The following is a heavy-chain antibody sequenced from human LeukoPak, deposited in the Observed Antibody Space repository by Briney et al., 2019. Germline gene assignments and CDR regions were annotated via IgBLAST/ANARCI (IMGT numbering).Heavy chain of an antibody. CDR1: GGTFSSYA. CDR2: IIPILGIA. Sequence: SVKVSCKASGGTFSSYAISWVGQAPGQGLEWMGRIIPILGIANHAQKFQGRVTITADKSTSTAYMELSSLRSEDTAVSYCAREHYYYGSGSPGGWFDPWGQGTLVTVSS. V-gene: IGHV1-69*04. D-gene: IGHD3-10*01. J-gene: IGHJ5*02. CDR3: AREHYYYGSGSPGGWFDP.